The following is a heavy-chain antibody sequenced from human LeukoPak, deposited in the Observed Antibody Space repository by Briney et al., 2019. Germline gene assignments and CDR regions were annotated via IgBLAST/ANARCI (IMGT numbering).Heavy chain of an antibody. CDR2: ISAYNGNT. V-gene: IGHV1-18*01. J-gene: IGHJ4*02. Sequence: GASVKVSCKASGYTFTSYGISWVRQAPGQGLEWMGWISAYNGNTNYAQKLQGRVTMTTDTSTSTAYMELRSLRSDDTAVYYCARDAQGTGYDFWSGYYFPSPCDYWGQGTLVTVSS. D-gene: IGHD3-3*01. CDR1: GYTFTSYG. CDR3: ARDAQGTGYDFWSGYYFPSPCDY.